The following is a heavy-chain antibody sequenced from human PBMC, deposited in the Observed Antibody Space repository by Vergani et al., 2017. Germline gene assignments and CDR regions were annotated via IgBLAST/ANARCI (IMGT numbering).Heavy chain of an antibody. V-gene: IGHV3-30*02. CDR1: GFSFSTYG. Sequence: QVQLVESGGGVVQPGGSLRLSCAASGFSFSTYGMHWVRQAPGRGLEWVAFLRYDGSNEYYGDAVKGRFIISRDTSKNMLSLEMHSLRPEDTAVYYCANSYCSSLSCYAFYGMEVWVQGTTVTVSS. D-gene: IGHD2-2*01. CDR3: ANSYCSSLSCYAFYGMEV. J-gene: IGHJ6*02. CDR2: LRYDGSNE.